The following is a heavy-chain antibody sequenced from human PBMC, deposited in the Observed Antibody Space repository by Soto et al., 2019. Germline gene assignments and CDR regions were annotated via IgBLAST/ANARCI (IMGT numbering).Heavy chain of an antibody. CDR1: GGSTTSYF. CDR2: IYDSGST. V-gene: IGHV4-59*01. CDR3: AKTDRNWFDP. Sequence: QVQLQESGPGLVKPSATLSLTCTVSGGSTTSYFCTWIRHTPGKGMEWIGYIYDSGSTNYNPSLTIRATISVDTYKNQFSLKLSSVTAADKAVYYCAKTDRNWFDPWGQGTLVTVAS. J-gene: IGHJ5*02.